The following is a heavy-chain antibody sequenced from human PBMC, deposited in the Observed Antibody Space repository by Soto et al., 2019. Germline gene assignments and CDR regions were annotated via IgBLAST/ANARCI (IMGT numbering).Heavy chain of an antibody. Sequence: SETLSLTCAVYGGSFSGYYWSWIRQPPGKGLEWIGEINHSGSTNYNPSLKSRVTISVDTSKNQFSLKLSSVTAADTAVYYCARGVTRSPRYSGCRYYYGMDVWGQGTTVTVSS. D-gene: IGHD5-12*01. CDR1: GGSFSGYY. J-gene: IGHJ6*02. CDR2: INHSGST. V-gene: IGHV4-34*01. CDR3: ARGVTRSPRYSGCRYYYGMDV.